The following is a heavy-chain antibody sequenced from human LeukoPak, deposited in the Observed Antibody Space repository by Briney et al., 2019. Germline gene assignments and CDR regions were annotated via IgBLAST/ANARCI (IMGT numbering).Heavy chain of an antibody. Sequence: SETLSLTCTVSGYSISSGYYWSWIRQPAGKGLEWIGRIYTSGSNNYNPSLKSRVTMSVDTSKNQFSLKLSSVTAADTAMYYCAREVADYGGYYYYHYMDVWGKGTTVTVSS. CDR1: GYSISSGYY. J-gene: IGHJ6*03. CDR2: IYTSGSN. V-gene: IGHV4-4*07. CDR3: AREVADYGGYYYYHYMDV. D-gene: IGHD4-23*01.